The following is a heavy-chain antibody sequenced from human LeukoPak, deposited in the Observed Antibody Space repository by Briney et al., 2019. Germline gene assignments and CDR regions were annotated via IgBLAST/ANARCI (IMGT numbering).Heavy chain of an antibody. J-gene: IGHJ6*02. Sequence: ASVKVSCKASRYTFTGYYMHWVRQAPGQGLEWMGWINPNSGGTNYAQKFQGRVTMTRDTSISTAYMELSRLRSDDTAVYYCARDGGRGPAAISVYYYGMDVWGQGTTVTVSS. CDR1: RYTFTGYY. D-gene: IGHD2-2*01. CDR3: ARDGGRGPAAISVYYYGMDV. CDR2: INPNSGGT. V-gene: IGHV1-2*02.